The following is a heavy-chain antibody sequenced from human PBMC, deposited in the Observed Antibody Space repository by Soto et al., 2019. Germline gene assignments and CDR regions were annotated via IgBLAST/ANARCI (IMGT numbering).Heavy chain of an antibody. D-gene: IGHD2-15*01. V-gene: IGHV1-69*06. CDR2: IIPIFGTP. Sequence: LVKVSCKASGGTFSTYTFSWVRQAPGQGLEWMGRIIPIFGTPYYAQKFQGRVTITADKSTSTVYMELSSLGSDDTAVYFCARGLECRGYCLDKPTWFGPWGQGTLVTVSS. CDR3: ARGLECRGYCLDKPTWFGP. CDR1: GGTFSTYT. J-gene: IGHJ5*02.